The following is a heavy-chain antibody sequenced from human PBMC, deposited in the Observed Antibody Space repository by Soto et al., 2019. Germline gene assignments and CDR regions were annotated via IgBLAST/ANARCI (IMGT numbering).Heavy chain of an antibody. D-gene: IGHD2-2*02. V-gene: IGHV3-23*01. J-gene: IGHJ4*02. CDR3: AKDPPIPDYFDY. Sequence: GGALRRSCAASGFTFSSYAMSWVRQAPGKGLEWVSAISGSGGSTYYADSVKGRFTISRDNSKNTLYLQMNSLRAEDTAVYYCAKDPPIPDYFDYRGQRTLVTVSS. CDR2: ISGSGGST. CDR1: GFTFSSYA.